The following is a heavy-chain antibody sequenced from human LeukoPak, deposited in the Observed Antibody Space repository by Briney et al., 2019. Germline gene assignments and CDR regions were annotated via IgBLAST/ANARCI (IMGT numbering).Heavy chain of an antibody. Sequence: GGSLRLSCAASGFTVISNYMSWVRQAPGKGLEWVSVIYSGGSTYYADSVKGRFTISRDNSKNTLYLQMNSLRAEDTAVYYCARYYDSSGQTGGAFDIWGQGTMVTVSS. CDR1: GFTVISNY. CDR3: ARYYDSSGQTGGAFDI. CDR2: IYSGGST. D-gene: IGHD3-22*01. J-gene: IGHJ3*02. V-gene: IGHV3-66*01.